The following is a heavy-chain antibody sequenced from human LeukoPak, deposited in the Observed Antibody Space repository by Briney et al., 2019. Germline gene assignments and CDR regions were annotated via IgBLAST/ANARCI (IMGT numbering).Heavy chain of an antibody. D-gene: IGHD3-22*01. CDR2: INHSGST. J-gene: IGHJ3*02. CDR3: ARVTYYYDSSGYYYLQSGAFDI. V-gene: IGHV4-34*01. CDR1: GGSFSGYY. Sequence: SEALSLTCAVYGGSFSGYYWSWIRQPPGKGLEWIGEINHSGSTNYNPSLKSRVTISVDTSKNQFSLKLSSVTAADTAVYYCARVTYYYDSSGYYYLQSGAFDIWGQGTMVTVSS.